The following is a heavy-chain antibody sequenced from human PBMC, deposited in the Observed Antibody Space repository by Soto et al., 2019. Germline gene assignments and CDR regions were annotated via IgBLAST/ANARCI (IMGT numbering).Heavy chain of an antibody. J-gene: IGHJ4*02. V-gene: IGHV3-30*03. CDR1: GFTFSSYG. CDR3: XXXXXXXXXXXNXDY. Sequence: QVQLVESGGGVVQPGRSLRLSCAASGFTFSSYGMHWVRQAPXXXXXXVAVISYDGSXKXXXDSVKXRFTXXRXNSXXXXXXXXXXXXXXXXXXXXXXXXXXXXXXXXNXDYWGQGTLVTVSS. CDR2: ISYDGSXK.